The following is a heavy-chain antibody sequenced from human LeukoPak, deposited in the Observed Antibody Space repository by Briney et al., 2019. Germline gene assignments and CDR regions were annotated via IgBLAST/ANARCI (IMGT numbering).Heavy chain of an antibody. CDR2: IYYSGST. Sequence: SETLSLTCTVSGGSISSGGYYWSWIRQHPGKGLEWIGYIYYSGSTYYNPSLKSRVTISVDTSKNQFSLKLGSVTAADTAVYYCARVGDYDSSGFDYWGQGTLVTVSS. J-gene: IGHJ4*02. D-gene: IGHD3-22*01. CDR1: GGSISSGGYY. CDR3: ARVGDYDSSGFDY. V-gene: IGHV4-31*03.